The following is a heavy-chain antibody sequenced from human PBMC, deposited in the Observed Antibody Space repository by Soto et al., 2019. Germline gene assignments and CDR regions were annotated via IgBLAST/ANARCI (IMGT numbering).Heavy chain of an antibody. CDR2: INHSGST. CDR3: ASVTRTCISTSCYRYYYGMDV. CDR1: GGSFSGYY. J-gene: IGHJ6*02. D-gene: IGHD2-2*02. Sequence: PSETLSLTCAVYGGSFSGYYWTWIRQPPGTGLEWIGEINHSGSTNYNPSLKSRVTISVDTSKNQFSLKLTSVTAADTAVYYCASVTRTCISTSCYRYYYGMDVWGQGTTVTVS. V-gene: IGHV4-34*01.